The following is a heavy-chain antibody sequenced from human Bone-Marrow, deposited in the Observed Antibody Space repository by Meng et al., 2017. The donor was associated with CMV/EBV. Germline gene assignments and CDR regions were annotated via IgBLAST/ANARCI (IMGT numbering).Heavy chain of an antibody. Sequence: GESLKISCAASGFTFSSYWMSWVRQAPGKGLEWVANIKQDGSEKNYVDSVKGRFTISRDNAKNSLYLQMNSLRTEDTAVYYCATCANYDFWSGFRPLRFDIWGQRTMVTVSS. J-gene: IGHJ3*02. CDR3: ATCANYDFWSGFRPLRFDI. CDR2: IKQDGSEK. D-gene: IGHD3-3*01. V-gene: IGHV3-7*01. CDR1: GFTFSSYW.